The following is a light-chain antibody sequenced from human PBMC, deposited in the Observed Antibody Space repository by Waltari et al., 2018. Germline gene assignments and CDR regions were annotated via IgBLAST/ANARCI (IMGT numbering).Light chain of an antibody. J-gene: IGLJ7*01. CDR3: GTWDSSLSGAV. Sequence: QSVLTQPPSVSAAPGQRVTISCSGGRSNIGNNYVSWYRQFPGTAPKLLIYENTGRPSGIPGRFSVSKSGTSATLDITGLQAGDEADYYCGTWDSSLSGAVFGGGTHLTVL. CDR2: ENT. CDR1: RSNIGNNY. V-gene: IGLV1-51*02.